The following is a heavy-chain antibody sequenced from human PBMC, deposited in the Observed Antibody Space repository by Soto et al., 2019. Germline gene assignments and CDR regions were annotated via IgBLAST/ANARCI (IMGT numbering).Heavy chain of an antibody. D-gene: IGHD6-13*01. V-gene: IGHV1-3*01. CDR3: ARAGAAAGAFDY. CDR2: INAGNGNT. Sequence: QVQLVQSGAEVKKPGASVKVSCKASGYTFTSYAMHWVRQAPGQRLEWMGWINAGNGNTKYSQKFQGRVTITRDTSASTAYMELSSLRSEDTAVDYCARAGAAAGAFDYWGQGTLVTVSS. CDR1: GYTFTSYA. J-gene: IGHJ4*02.